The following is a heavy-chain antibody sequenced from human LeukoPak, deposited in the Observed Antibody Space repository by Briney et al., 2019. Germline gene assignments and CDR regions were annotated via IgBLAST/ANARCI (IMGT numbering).Heavy chain of an antibody. J-gene: IGHJ5*02. CDR3: GYTRDGSGGSCYSNRFDP. D-gene: IGHD2-15*01. V-gene: IGHV1-18*01. CDR2: ISAYNGNT. Sequence: GASVKVSCKASGYTFTSYGLSWVRQAPGQGLEWMGWISAYNGNTNYAQKLQGRVTMTTDTSTSTAYMELRSLRSDDTAVYYCGYTRDGSGGSCYSNRFDPWGQGTLVTVPS. CDR1: GYTFTSYG.